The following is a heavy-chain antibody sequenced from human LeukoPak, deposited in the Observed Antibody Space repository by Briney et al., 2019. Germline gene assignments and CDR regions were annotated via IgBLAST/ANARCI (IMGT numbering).Heavy chain of an antibody. CDR2: FNPASGGT. J-gene: IGHJ3*02. Sequence: ASVKVSCKASGYIFTDYYMHWVRQAPGQGLEWMGWFNPASGGTKYAQKFQGRVTMTRDTSISTAYMELSSLGLDDTAVYYCARGLYYGGNQRAHDAFDIWGQGTLVTVSS. CDR3: ARGLYYGGNQRAHDAFDI. CDR1: GYIFTDYY. V-gene: IGHV1-2*02. D-gene: IGHD4-23*01.